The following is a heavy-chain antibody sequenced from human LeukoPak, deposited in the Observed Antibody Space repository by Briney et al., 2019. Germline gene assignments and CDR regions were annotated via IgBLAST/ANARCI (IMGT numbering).Heavy chain of an antibody. V-gene: IGHV1-2*02. J-gene: IGHJ6*03. CDR1: GYTFTSYY. Sequence: GASVKVSCKASGYTFTSYYMHWVRQAPGQGLEWMGWINPNSGGTNYAQKFQGRVTMTRDTSISTAYMELSRLRSDDTAVYYCARGSIVATEHLLYYYYMDVWGKGTTVTISS. D-gene: IGHD5-12*01. CDR2: INPNSGGT. CDR3: ARGSIVATEHLLYYYYMDV.